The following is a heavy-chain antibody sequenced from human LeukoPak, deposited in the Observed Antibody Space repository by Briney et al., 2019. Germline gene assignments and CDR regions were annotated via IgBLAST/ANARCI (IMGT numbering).Heavy chain of an antibody. CDR3: AREGVVVVPAARHNWFDP. D-gene: IGHD2-2*01. Sequence: GASVKVSCKASGYTFTSYGISWVRQAPGQGLEWMGWISAYNGNTNYAQKFQGRVTITADESTSTAYMELSSLRSEDTAVYYCAREGVVVVPAARHNWFDPWGQGTLVTVSS. V-gene: IGHV1-18*01. CDR1: GYTFTSYG. J-gene: IGHJ5*02. CDR2: ISAYNGNT.